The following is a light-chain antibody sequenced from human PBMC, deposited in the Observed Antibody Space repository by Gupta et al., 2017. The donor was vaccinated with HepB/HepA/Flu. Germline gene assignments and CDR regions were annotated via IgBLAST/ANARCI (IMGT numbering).Light chain of an antibody. CDR1: SSNIGSNF. J-gene: IGLJ1*01. Sequence: QSVLTQPPSVSAAPGQQFTIPCSGSSSNIGSNFVSWYQQLPETAPNLLIYENNKRESGIADRCSCSKSGTSATVGITGLQTGDEADYYCATWENPRNAGGVFGSGTTVTVL. CDR2: ENN. CDR3: ATWENPRNAGGV. V-gene: IGLV1-51*02.